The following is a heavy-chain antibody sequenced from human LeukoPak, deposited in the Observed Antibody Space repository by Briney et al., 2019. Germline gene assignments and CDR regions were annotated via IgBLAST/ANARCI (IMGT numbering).Heavy chain of an antibody. Sequence: PGGSLRLSCAASGFTFSGSAMHWVRQASGKGLEWVGRIRSKANSYATAYAASVKGRFTISRDDSKNTAYLQMNSLKTEDTAVYYCTSRIAAAGIPEDYWGQGTLVSVSS. D-gene: IGHD6-13*01. V-gene: IGHV3-73*01. CDR2: IRSKANSYAT. CDR3: TSRIAAAGIPEDY. J-gene: IGHJ4*02. CDR1: GFTFSGSA.